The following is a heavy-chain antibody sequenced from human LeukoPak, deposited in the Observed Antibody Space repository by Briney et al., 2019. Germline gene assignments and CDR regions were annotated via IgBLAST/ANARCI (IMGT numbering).Heavy chain of an antibody. Sequence: ASVKVSCKVSGYTLTELSMHWVRQAPGKGLEWMGGFDPEDGETIYAQKFQGRVTMTEDTSTDTAYMELSSLRSEDTAVYYCATKSDIVVVPATIDAFDIWGQGTMVTVSS. CDR2: FDPEDGET. J-gene: IGHJ3*02. D-gene: IGHD2-2*02. CDR1: GYTLTELS. V-gene: IGHV1-24*01. CDR3: ATKSDIVVVPATIDAFDI.